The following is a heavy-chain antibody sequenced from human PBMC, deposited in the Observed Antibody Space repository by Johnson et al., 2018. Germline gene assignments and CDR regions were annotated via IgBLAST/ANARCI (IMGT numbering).Heavy chain of an antibody. Sequence: VQLVESGGGLVQPGGSLRLSCVASGFTFSSYSINWVRQAPGRGLEWVSYITGSRSTIHYADSVQGRFTISRDNAKNSVYLQMNSLRDEDKAVYYCARVGSGLYGLDVWGQGTTVTVSS. CDR1: GFTFSSYS. D-gene: IGHD3-3*01. J-gene: IGHJ6*02. CDR2: ITGSRSTI. CDR3: ARVGSGLYGLDV. V-gene: IGHV3-48*02.